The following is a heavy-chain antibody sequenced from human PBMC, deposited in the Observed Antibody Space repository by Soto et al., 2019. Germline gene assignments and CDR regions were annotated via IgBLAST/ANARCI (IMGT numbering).Heavy chain of an antibody. CDR1: GFSFSTSSVG. CDR2: IYWDDDK. CDR3: VKGYWVATGIRYYFDY. J-gene: IGHJ4*02. Sequence: QITLKESGPTLVKPTQTLTLTCTFSGFSFSTSSVGVGWIRQPPGKALEWLALIYWDDDKRYNPSLRNRLTITKDTSRNQVVVTMTDMDPVDTVTYYCVKGYWVATGIRYYFDYWGQGTLVTVSS. D-gene: IGHD2-21*02. V-gene: IGHV2-5*04.